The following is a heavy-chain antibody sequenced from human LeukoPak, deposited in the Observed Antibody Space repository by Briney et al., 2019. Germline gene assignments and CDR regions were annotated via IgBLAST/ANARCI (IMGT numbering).Heavy chain of an antibody. CDR2: INQDGSAK. CDR3: ARDFES. J-gene: IGHJ4*02. CDR1: GLNFGNYW. V-gene: IGHV3-7*03. Sequence: GGSLRLSCVASGLNFGNYWMDWVRQAPGKGLEWAGNINQDGSAKNYVDSVKGRFTISRDNAEKSLYLHMNSLRAEDTAIYYCARDFESWGQGTLVTVSS.